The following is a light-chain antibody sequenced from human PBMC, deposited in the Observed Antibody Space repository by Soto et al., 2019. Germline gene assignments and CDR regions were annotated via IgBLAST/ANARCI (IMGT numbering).Light chain of an antibody. J-gene: IGKJ1*01. V-gene: IGKV1-5*03. CDR1: QSVDTC. Sequence: DIPMTQSTSTLSASVGDRVTITCRASQSVDTCLAWYQQKPGKAPHLLIYKASSLETGVPSKFSGSGSVTEFTLTISSLQPDDFATYYCQQFYRYPWTFGQGTKVEIK. CDR2: KAS. CDR3: QQFYRYPWT.